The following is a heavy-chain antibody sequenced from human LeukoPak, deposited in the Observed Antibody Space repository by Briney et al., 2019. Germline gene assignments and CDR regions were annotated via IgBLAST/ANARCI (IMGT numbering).Heavy chain of an antibody. D-gene: IGHD3-10*01. CDR1: GFTFSSYW. Sequence: PGGSLRLSCAASGFTFSSYWMSWVRQAPGKGLEWVANIKQDGSEKYYVDSVKGRFTISRDNAKNSLYLQMNSLRAEDTAVYYCARGGSYYEDWFDPWGQGTLVTVSS. CDR3: ARGGSYYEDWFDP. V-gene: IGHV3-7*04. J-gene: IGHJ5*02. CDR2: IKQDGSEK.